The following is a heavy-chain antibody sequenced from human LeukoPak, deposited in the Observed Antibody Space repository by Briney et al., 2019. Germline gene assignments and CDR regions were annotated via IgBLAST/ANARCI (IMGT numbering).Heavy chain of an antibody. CDR1: GSSISSYY. J-gene: IGHJ5*02. V-gene: IGHV4-4*07. CDR2: IYTSGST. D-gene: IGHD3-10*01. CDR3: AREVRIWFGDTHWFDP. Sequence: SETLSLTCTVSGSSISSYYWSWIRQPAGKGLEWIGRIYTSGSTNYNPSLKSRVTMSVDTSKNQFSLKLSSVTAADTAVYYCAREVRIWFGDTHWFDPWGQGTLVTVSS.